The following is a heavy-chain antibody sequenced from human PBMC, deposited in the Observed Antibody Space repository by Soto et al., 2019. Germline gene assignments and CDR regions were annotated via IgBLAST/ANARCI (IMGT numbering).Heavy chain of an antibody. CDR1: GFTFSSYG. Sequence: QVQLVESGGGVVQPGRSLRLSCAASGFTFSSYGMHWVRQAPGKGLEWVAVISYDGSNKYYADSVKGRFTISRDNSKSTLYLQMNSLRAEDTAVYYCAKEIRDGYNLGSDYWGQGTLVTVSS. CDR2: ISYDGSNK. J-gene: IGHJ4*02. D-gene: IGHD5-12*01. CDR3: AKEIRDGYNLGSDY. V-gene: IGHV3-30*18.